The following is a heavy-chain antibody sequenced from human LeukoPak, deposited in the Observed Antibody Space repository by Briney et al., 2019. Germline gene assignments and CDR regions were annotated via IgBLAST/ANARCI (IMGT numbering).Heavy chain of an antibody. CDR1: GFTFDDYA. CDR2: ISWNSGSI. J-gene: IGHJ4*02. D-gene: IGHD6-13*01. Sequence: GRSLRLSCAASGFTFDDYAMHWVRQAPGKGLEGVSGISWNSGSIGYADSVKGRFTISRDNAKNSLYLQMNSLRAEDTALYYCAKQKGSSWYGLDYWGQGTLVTVSS. V-gene: IGHV3-9*01. CDR3: AKQKGSSWYGLDY.